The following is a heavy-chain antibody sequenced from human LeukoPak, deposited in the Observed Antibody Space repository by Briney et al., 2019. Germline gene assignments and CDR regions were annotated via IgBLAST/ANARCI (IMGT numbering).Heavy chain of an antibody. CDR2: INHSGST. Sequence: SETLSLTCAVYGGSFSGYYWSWIRQPPGKGLEWIGEINHSGSTNYNPSLKSRAIISVDTSKNQFSLKLSSVTAADAAVYYCARHRDILWWCFRGSDAFDIWGQGTMVTVSS. CDR1: GGSFSGYY. J-gene: IGHJ3*02. CDR3: ARHRDILWWCFRGSDAFDI. V-gene: IGHV4-34*01. D-gene: IGHD2-21*01.